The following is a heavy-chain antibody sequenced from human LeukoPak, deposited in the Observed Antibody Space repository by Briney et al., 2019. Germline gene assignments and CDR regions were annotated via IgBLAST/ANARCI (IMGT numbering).Heavy chain of an antibody. V-gene: IGHV3-74*01. CDR2: INDDGSST. CDR1: GFTFSSYT. Sequence: GGSLRLSCAASGFTFSSYTMNWVRQAPGKGLVWVSRINDDGSSTTYADSVKGRFTISRDNAKNTLYLQMNSLRAEDTAVYYRGRDLGSPLDYWGQGTLVIVSS. D-gene: IGHD1-26*01. CDR3: GRDLGSPLDY. J-gene: IGHJ4*02.